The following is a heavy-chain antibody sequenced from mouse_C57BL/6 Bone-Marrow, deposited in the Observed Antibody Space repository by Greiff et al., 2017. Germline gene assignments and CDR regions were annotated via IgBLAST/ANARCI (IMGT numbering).Heavy chain of an antibody. CDR3: ARAFYGNYVAWFAY. V-gene: IGHV5-17*01. J-gene: IGHJ3*01. CDR1: GFTFSDYG. D-gene: IGHD2-1*01. CDR2: ISSGSSTI. Sequence: EVKLVESGGGLVKPGGSLKLSCAASGFTFSDYGMHWVRQAPEKGLEWVAYISSGSSTIYYAATVKGRFTISRDNAKNTLFLQMTSLRSEDTAMYYCARAFYGNYVAWFAYWGQGTLVTVSA.